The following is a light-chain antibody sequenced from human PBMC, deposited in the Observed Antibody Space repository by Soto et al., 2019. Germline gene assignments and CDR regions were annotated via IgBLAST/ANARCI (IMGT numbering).Light chain of an antibody. CDR1: QSVSGSY. CDR2: GAS. V-gene: IGKV3-20*01. CDR3: QQYNDYSWT. Sequence: EIVLTQSPGTLSLSPGERATLSCRASQSVSGSYLAWYQQKPGQAPRLLIYGASSRATGIPDRFSGSGSGTDFTLTISSLQPDDVAIYYCQQYNDYSWTFGQGTKVDI. J-gene: IGKJ1*01.